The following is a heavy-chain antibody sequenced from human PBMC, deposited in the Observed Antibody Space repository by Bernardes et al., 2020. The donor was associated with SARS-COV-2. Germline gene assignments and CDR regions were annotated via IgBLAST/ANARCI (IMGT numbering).Heavy chain of an antibody. D-gene: IGHD3-3*01. CDR2: IYTSGST. V-gene: IGHV4-4*07. CDR1: GGSISSYY. J-gene: IGHJ6*03. CDR3: ARVVKSVRFLEWLPQPNYYYYYMDV. Sequence: SETLSLTCTVSGGSISSYYWSWIRQPAGKGLEWIGRIYTSGSTNYNPSLKSRVTMSVDTSKNQFSLKLSSVTAADTVVYYCARVVKSVRFLEWLPQPNYYYYYMDVWGKGTTVTVSS.